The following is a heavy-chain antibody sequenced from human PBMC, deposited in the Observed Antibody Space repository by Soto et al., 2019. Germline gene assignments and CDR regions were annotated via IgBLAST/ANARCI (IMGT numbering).Heavy chain of an antibody. Sequence: PGGSLRLSCAASGFTFSSYAMRWVRQAPGKGLEWVAVISYDGSNKYYADSVKGRFTISRDNSKNTLYLQMNSLRAEDTAVYYCARDRGGYTYYDILTGYYRDHYYYGMDVWGQGTTVTVSS. CDR1: GFTFSSYA. CDR2: ISYDGSNK. J-gene: IGHJ6*02. V-gene: IGHV3-30-3*01. D-gene: IGHD3-9*01. CDR3: ARDRGGYTYYDILTGYYRDHYYYGMDV.